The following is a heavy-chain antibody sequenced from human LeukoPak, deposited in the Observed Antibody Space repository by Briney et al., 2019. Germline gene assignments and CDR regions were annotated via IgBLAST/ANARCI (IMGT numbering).Heavy chain of an antibody. CDR2: INHSGST. CDR3: ARRRGITGTTGYYYYYYMDV. D-gene: IGHD1-20*01. CDR1: GGSISGYY. V-gene: IGHV4-34*01. Sequence: SETLSLTCTVSGGSISGYYWSRIRQPPGKGLEWIGGINHSGSTNYNPSLKSRVTISVDTSKNQFSLKLSSVTAADTAVYYCARRRGITGTTGYYYYYYMDVWGKGTTVTVSS. J-gene: IGHJ6*03.